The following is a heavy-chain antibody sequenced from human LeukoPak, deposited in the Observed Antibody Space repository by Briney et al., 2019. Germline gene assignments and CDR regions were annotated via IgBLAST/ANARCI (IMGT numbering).Heavy chain of an antibody. D-gene: IGHD4-17*01. CDR3: ARGGLIHSIAGGSDYGDYVLGVQAFDI. CDR2: ISYDGSNK. J-gene: IGHJ3*02. Sequence: PGGSLRLSCAASGFTFSSYAMSWVRQAPGKGLEWVAVISYDGSNKYYADSVKGRFTISRDNSKNTLYLQMNSLRAEDTAVYYCARGGLIHSIAGGSDYGDYVLGVQAFDIWGQGTMVTVSS. V-gene: IGHV3-30-3*01. CDR1: GFTFSSYA.